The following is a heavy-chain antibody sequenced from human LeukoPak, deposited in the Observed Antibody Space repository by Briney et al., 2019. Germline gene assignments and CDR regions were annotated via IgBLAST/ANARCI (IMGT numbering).Heavy chain of an antibody. CDR1: GVSFSGYY. J-gene: IGHJ5*02. CDR3: ARVYVKNLAVGGTVVWLDP. D-gene: IGHD6-19*01. CDR2: INHSGST. V-gene: IGHV4-34*01. Sequence: SETLSLTCAVYGVSFSGYYWSWLRQPPGKGLEGIGEINHSGSTNYNPSLTSRVTTSLDTSKNQFSLKLSSVTASDPAVYYCARVYVKNLAVGGTVVWLDPWGQGTLVTVSS.